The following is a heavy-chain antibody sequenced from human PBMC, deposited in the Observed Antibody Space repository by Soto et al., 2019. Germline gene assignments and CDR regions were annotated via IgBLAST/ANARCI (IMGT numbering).Heavy chain of an antibody. Sequence: QVQLVESGGGVVQPGRSLRLSCVASGFTFSSYGMHWVRQAPGKGLEWVAVIWYDGSNKYYADSVKGRFTISRDNSKNTLYLQMNSLRAEDTAVYYCARDRGLNYGSGSPPPGYWGQGTLVTVSS. CDR1: GFTFSSYG. CDR2: IWYDGSNK. D-gene: IGHD3-10*01. J-gene: IGHJ4*02. V-gene: IGHV3-33*01. CDR3: ARDRGLNYGSGSPPPGY.